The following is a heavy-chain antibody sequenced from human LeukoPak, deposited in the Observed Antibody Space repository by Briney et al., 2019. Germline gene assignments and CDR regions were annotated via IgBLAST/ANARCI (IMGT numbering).Heavy chain of an antibody. CDR3: ARDGQIKFEVRGVFDY. D-gene: IGHD3-16*01. CDR2: ISAYNGNT. J-gene: IGHJ4*02. Sequence: ASVKVSCKASGYTFTSYGISWVRQAPGQGLEWMGWISAYNGNTNYAQKLQGRVTMTTDTSTSTAYMELRSLRSDDTAVYYCARDGQIKFEVRGVFDYWGQGTLVTVSS. CDR1: GYTFTSYG. V-gene: IGHV1-18*01.